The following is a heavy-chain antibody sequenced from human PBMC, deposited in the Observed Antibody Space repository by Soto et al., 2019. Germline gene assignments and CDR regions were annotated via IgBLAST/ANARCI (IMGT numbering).Heavy chain of an antibody. CDR2: INAGNGNT. D-gene: IGHD3-9*01. CDR1: GYTFTSYA. CDR3: ARMGTYYAILTGYYRDYESSGFMAN. V-gene: IGHV1-3*01. J-gene: IGHJ4*02. Sequence: ASVKVSCKASGYTFTSYAMHWVRQAPGQRLEWMGWINAGNGNTKYSQKFQGRVTITRDTSASTAYMELSSLRSEDTAVYYCARMGTYYAILTGYYRDYESSGFMANWGQGTLVTVSS.